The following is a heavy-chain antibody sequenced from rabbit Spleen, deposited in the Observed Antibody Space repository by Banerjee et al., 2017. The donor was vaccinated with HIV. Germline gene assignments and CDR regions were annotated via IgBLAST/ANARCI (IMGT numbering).Heavy chain of an antibody. CDR3: VRGASSTGYYSL. CDR2: AYAGSSGST. D-gene: IGHD1-1*01. Sequence: QEQLVESGGGLVKPGASLTLTCKASGFSFNSGYDMCWVRQAPGKGLEWVACAYAGSSGSTYSATWAKGRFTISKTSSTTVTLQMTSLTVADTATYFCVRGASSTGYYSLWGQGTLVTVS. J-gene: IGHJ4*01. CDR1: GFSFNSGYD. V-gene: IGHV1S45*01.